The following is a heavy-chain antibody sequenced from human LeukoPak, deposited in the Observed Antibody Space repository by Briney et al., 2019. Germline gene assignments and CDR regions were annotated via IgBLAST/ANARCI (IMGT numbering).Heavy chain of an antibody. Sequence: TSSETLSLTCAVSGESFSDYYWTWICQSPLKGLEWIGEINHSGRTYYNPSLKSRVTISVDTSKNQFSLMLTSMTAADAAVYYCARAQVLWFGKLSVPQSFDLWGQGTLVTVSS. J-gene: IGHJ4*02. V-gene: IGHV4-34*01. CDR2: INHSGRT. CDR3: ARAQVLWFGKLSVPQSFDL. CDR1: GESFSDYY. D-gene: IGHD3-10*01.